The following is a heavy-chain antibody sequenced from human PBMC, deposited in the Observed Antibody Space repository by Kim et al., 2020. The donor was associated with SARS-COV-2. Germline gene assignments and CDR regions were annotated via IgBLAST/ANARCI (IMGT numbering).Heavy chain of an antibody. Sequence: GGSLRLSCAASGFTFSSYGMHWVRQAPGKGLEWVAVISYDGSNKYFADSVKGRFTISRDNSKNTLYLQMNSLRAEDTAVYYCAKDLEDVGWLRPNWVDPWGQGSLVTVTS. CDR2: ISYDGSNK. CDR3: AKDLEDVGWLRPNWVDP. D-gene: IGHD5-12*01. J-gene: IGHJ5*02. CDR1: GFTFSSYG. V-gene: IGHV3-30*18.